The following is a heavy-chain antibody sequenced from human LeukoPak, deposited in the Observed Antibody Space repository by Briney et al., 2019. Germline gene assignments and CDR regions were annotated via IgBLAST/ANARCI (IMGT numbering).Heavy chain of an antibody. J-gene: IGHJ4*02. Sequence: GRSLRLSCAASGFTFSSYAMHWVRQAPGKGLEWVANIKLDGSEKNYVDSVKGRFTISRDNTKNSLYLQMNSLRAEDTAVFYCARDQYDTWSRRGNFDSWGQGTLVIVSS. D-gene: IGHD3-3*01. CDR1: GFTFSSYA. V-gene: IGHV3-7*03. CDR3: ARDQYDTWSRRGNFDS. CDR2: IKLDGSEK.